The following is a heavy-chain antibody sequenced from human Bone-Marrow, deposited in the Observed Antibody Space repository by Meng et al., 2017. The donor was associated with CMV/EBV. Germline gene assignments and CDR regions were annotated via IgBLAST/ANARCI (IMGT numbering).Heavy chain of an antibody. V-gene: IGHV1-18*01. CDR3: ARDRYCSSTSCYITPTSGMAV. CDR1: GYTFTSYG. D-gene: IGHD2-2*02. CDR2: ISAYNGNT. Sequence: ASVKVSCKASGYTFTSYGIIWVRQAPGQGLEWVGWISAYNGNTNYAQKLQGRVTMTTDTSTSTAYMELRSLRSDDTAVYYRARDRYCSSTSCYITPTSGMAVWGPGNAVNFSS. J-gene: IGHJ6*02.